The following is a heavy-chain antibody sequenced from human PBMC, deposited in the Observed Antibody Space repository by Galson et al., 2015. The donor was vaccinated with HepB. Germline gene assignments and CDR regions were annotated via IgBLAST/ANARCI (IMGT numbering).Heavy chain of an antibody. CDR3: ARDRKSLKDTAMVPLDY. V-gene: IGHV3-48*02. J-gene: IGHJ4*02. CDR2: ISSSSSTI. Sequence: SLRLSCAASGFTFSSYSMNWVRQAPGKGLEWVSYISSSSSTIYYADSVKGRFTISRDNAKNSLYLQMNSLRDEDTAVYYCARDRKSLKDTAMVPLDYWGQGTLVTVPS. CDR1: GFTFSSYS. D-gene: IGHD5-18*01.